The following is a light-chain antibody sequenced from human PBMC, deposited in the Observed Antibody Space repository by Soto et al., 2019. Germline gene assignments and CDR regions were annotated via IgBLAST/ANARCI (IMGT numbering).Light chain of an antibody. V-gene: IGKV3-15*01. CDR1: QSVRSN. J-gene: IGKJ5*01. CDR3: QQYNSWPPIT. CDR2: GAS. Sequence: EIVMTQSPATLSVSPGERATLSCRASQSVRSNLAWYQQKPGQAPRLLIYGASTRATGIPARFSGGGSGTEFTLTISSLQSEDFVVYYCQQYNSWPPITFGQGTRLEIK.